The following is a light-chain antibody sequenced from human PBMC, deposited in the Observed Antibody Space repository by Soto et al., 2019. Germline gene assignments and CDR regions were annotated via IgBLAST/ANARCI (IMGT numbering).Light chain of an antibody. V-gene: IGKV3-20*01. CDR3: QQYGSSPWP. J-gene: IGKJ1*01. CDR1: QSVSTGY. Sequence: EIVLTQSPGTLSLSPGERATRSCRASQSVSTGYLAWYQQKPGQAPRLLIYGASSRATGNPDRFSGSGSGTDFTLTISRLEPEDFAVYYCQQYGSSPWPFGQGTKVEIK. CDR2: GAS.